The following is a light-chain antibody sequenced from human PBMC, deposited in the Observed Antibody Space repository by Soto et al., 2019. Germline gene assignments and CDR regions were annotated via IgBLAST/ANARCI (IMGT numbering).Light chain of an antibody. Sequence: EVLITQSPATLSVSPGERATLSCRASQNIDNKLVWYQQKPGQVPRLLIYDASTRAPGISARFSGSGSGTEFTLTISRLQSEDFEVYTCQQYNNWLITFGQGTRLEI. CDR2: DAS. J-gene: IGKJ5*01. CDR1: QNIDNK. V-gene: IGKV3-15*01. CDR3: QQYNNWLIT.